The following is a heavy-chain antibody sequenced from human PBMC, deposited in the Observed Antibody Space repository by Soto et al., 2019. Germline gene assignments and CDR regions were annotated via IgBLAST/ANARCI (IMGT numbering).Heavy chain of an antibody. Sequence: ASETLSLTCTVSGGSISSGGSYWSWIRQHPGKGLEWIGYIYSSGSTYYNPSLTSRVTISVDTSKNQLSLKLSSVTAADTAVYHCARDCRAPRINWSVPVCPGTLVAV. CDR3: ARDCRAPRINWSVP. V-gene: IGHV4-31*03. CDR1: GGSISSGGSY. J-gene: IGHJ5*02. CDR2: IYSSGST.